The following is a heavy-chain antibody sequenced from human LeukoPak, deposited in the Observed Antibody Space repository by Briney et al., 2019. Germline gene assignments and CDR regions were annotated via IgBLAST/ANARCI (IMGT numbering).Heavy chain of an antibody. J-gene: IGHJ4*02. V-gene: IGHV3-23*01. CDR2: FTATGGRT. D-gene: IGHD2-8*02. CDR3: AKGLLDPNLVLDY. Sequence: GRSLRLSCAASGFTFSNYAMTWVRQAPGKGLEWVSSFTATGGRTYYADSVKGRFTISRDNSGNTLYLLLNSLRAEDTAMYFCAKGLLDPNLVLDYWGQGTLVTVSS. CDR1: GFTFSNYA.